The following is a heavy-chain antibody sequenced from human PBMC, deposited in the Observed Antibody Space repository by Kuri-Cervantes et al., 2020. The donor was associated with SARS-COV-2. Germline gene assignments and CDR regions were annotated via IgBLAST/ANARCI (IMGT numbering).Heavy chain of an antibody. Sequence: GSLRLSCAVSGYSISSGYYWGWIRQPPGKGLEWIGSIYHSGSTYHNPSLKSRVTISVDTSKNQFSLKLSSVTAADTAVYYCAREVGGCSGGSCYSVLYGMDVWGQGTTVAVSS. V-gene: IGHV4-38-2*02. D-gene: IGHD2-15*01. CDR1: GYSISSGYY. J-gene: IGHJ6*02. CDR2: IYHSGST. CDR3: AREVGGCSGGSCYSVLYGMDV.